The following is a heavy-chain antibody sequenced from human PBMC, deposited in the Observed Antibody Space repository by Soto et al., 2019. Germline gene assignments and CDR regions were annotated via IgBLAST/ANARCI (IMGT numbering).Heavy chain of an antibody. CDR1: GFTFSSYG. J-gene: IGHJ6*02. Sequence: QVQLVESGGGVVQPGRSLRLSCAASGFTFSSYGMHWVRQAPGKGLEWVAVIWYDGSNKYYADSVKGRFTISRDNSKNTLYLQMNSLRAEDTAVYYCARGRSSGIDYYYYGMDVWGQGTTVTVSS. CDR2: IWYDGSNK. V-gene: IGHV3-33*01. D-gene: IGHD3-22*01. CDR3: ARGRSSGIDYYYYGMDV.